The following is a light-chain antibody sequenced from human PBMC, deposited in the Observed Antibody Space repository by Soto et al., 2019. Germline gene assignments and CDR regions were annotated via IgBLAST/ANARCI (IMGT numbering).Light chain of an antibody. CDR3: QQYGGSPQT. V-gene: IGKV3-20*01. CDR1: QSVSNY. CDR2: VAS. J-gene: IGKJ1*01. Sequence: EIVLTQSPGTLSLSPGERATLSCRARQSVSNYLAWYQQKPGQAPRLLIYVASSRATGTPDRFSGSGSGTDFTLTISRLEPEDFAVYYCQQYGGSPQTFGQGTKVDIK.